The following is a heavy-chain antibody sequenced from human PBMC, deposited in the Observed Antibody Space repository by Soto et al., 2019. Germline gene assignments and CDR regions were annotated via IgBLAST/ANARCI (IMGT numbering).Heavy chain of an antibody. Sequence: GGSLRLSCTASGFTFGDYAMSWFRQAPGKGLEWVGFIRNKAHGGTTEYAASVKGRFTISRDDSKSTAYLQMNSPKTGDTAVFYCSRVLRSDSHCSGGSCYYFDYWGQGTLVTVSS. J-gene: IGHJ4*02. CDR3: SRVLRSDSHCSGGSCYYFDY. D-gene: IGHD2-15*01. CDR1: GFTFGDYA. CDR2: IRNKAHGGTT. V-gene: IGHV3-49*03.